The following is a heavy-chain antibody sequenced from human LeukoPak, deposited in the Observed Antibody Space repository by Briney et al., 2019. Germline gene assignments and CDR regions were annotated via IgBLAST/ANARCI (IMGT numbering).Heavy chain of an antibody. V-gene: IGHV3-30*14. CDR1: GFTFSSYA. CDR3: ARERGRGRASPWFDY. D-gene: IGHD1-26*01. J-gene: IGHJ4*02. Sequence: GGSLRLSCAASGFTFSSYAMHWVRQAPGKGLEWVTVISYDGSNKYYADSVKGRFTISRDNSKNTLDLQMTGLRAEDTAVYYCARERGRGRASPWFDYWGQGTLVTVSS. CDR2: ISYDGSNK.